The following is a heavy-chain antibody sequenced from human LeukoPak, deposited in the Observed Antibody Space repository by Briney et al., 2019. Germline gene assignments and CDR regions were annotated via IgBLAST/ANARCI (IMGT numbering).Heavy chain of an antibody. J-gene: IGHJ4*02. V-gene: IGHV4-30-2*01. CDR2: IYHSGST. CDR3: ARGLATRNSYFDY. D-gene: IGHD5-12*01. Sequence: SQTLSLTCAVSGGSISSGGYSWSWIRQPPGKGLEWIGYIYHSGSTYYNPSLKSRVTISVDRSKNQFSLKLSSVTAADTAVCYCARGLATRNSYFDYWGQGTLVTVSS. CDR1: GGSISSGGYS.